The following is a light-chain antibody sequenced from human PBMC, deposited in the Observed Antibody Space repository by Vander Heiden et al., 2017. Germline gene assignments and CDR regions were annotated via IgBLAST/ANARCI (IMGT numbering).Light chain of an antibody. CDR1: KGISSA. CDR2: DVS. CDR3: QQFNTYPFT. V-gene: IGKV1-13*02. J-gene: IGKJ3*01. Sequence: IQLTQSPSSLSASVGDRVTITCRASKGISSALAWYQQKPGKAPKLLIDDVSSLKSGVPSGFSGSGSGTDFTLTSSSLQPEDFATYYCQQFNTYPFTFGPGTKVDGK.